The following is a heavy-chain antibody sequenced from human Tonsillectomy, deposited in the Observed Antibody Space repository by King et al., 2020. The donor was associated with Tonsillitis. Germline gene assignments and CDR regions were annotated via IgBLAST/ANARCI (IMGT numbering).Heavy chain of an antibody. V-gene: IGHV1-69*17. CDR1: GVTFNNYA. CDR2: SIPMCGLA. D-gene: IGHD2-2*01. Sequence: VQLVQSGAEVKKPGSSVKVSCEASGVTFNNYAFCWVRQAPGQGLEWMGGSIPMCGLANYAEKFQGRVTFTADKSTSTVCMELSSLSSEDTAIYYCARDLPGSTILFVAFDIWGQGTKVTVSS. J-gene: IGHJ3*02. CDR3: ARDLPGSTILFVAFDI.